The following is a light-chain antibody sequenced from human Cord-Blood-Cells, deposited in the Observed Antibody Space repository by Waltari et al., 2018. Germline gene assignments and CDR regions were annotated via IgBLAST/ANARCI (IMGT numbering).Light chain of an antibody. J-gene: IGLJ3*02. CDR2: DVS. Sequence: QSALTQPASVSGSPGQSLTISCTGTSSDVGGFNYVSWYQHHPGKAPKLMIYDVSNRPSGVSNRFSGSKSGNTASLTISGFQAEDEADYYCSSYTSSSTWVFGGGTKLTVL. CDR3: SSYTSSSTWV. CDR1: SSDVGGFNY. V-gene: IGLV2-14*03.